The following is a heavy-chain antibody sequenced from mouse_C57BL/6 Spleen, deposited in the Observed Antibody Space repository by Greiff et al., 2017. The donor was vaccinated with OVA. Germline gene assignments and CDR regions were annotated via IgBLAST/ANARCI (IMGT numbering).Heavy chain of an antibody. J-gene: IGHJ1*03. V-gene: IGHV1-55*01. CDR3: ATPYYSNSYWYFDV. Sequence: QVQLQQSGAELVKPGASVKMSCKASGYTFTSYWITWVKQRPGQGLEWIGDIYPGSGSTNYNEKFKSKATLTVDTSSSTAYMQLSSLTSEDSAVYYCATPYYSNSYWYFDVWGTGTTVTVSS. CDR2: IYPGSGST. D-gene: IGHD2-5*01. CDR1: GYTFTSYW.